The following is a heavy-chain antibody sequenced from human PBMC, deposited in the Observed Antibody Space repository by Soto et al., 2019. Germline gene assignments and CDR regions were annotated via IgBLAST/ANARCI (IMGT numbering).Heavy chain of an antibody. D-gene: IGHD2-15*01. Sequence: GASVKVSCEASGYTFTSYYMHWVRQAPGQGLEWMGIINPSGGSTSYAQKFQGRVTMTRDTSTSTVYMELSSLRSEDTAVYYCARADYCSGGSCYLTGGFDYWGQGTLVTVSS. CDR1: GYTFTSYY. CDR2: INPSGGST. J-gene: IGHJ4*02. CDR3: ARADYCSGGSCYLTGGFDY. V-gene: IGHV1-46*03.